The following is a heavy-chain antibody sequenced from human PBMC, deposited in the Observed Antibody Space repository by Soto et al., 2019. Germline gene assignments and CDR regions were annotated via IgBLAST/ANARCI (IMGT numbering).Heavy chain of an antibody. Sequence: GGSLRLSCAASGFTFSTYGMNWVRQAPGKGPEWVSAISSSSTYTYYADSLKGRFTISRDNAKNSLFLQMHSLSTEDPAVYYCPRDLGGHSYRFDLWGRGTLVTVSS. V-gene: IGHV3-21*01. CDR2: ISSSSTYT. CDR3: PRDLGGHSYRFDL. J-gene: IGHJ2*01. D-gene: IGHD5-18*01. CDR1: GFTFSTYG.